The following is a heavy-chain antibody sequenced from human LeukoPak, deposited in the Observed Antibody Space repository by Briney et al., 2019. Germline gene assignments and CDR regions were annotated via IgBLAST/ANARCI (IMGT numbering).Heavy chain of an antibody. V-gene: IGHV1-3*01. CDR1: GYTFTSYA. Sequence: ASVTVSCTASGYTFTSYAMHWVRQAPGQRLEWMGWINAGNGNTKYSQKFQGRVTITRDTSASTAYMELSSLRSEDTAVYYCARDLNGYSSGWYYWGQGTLVTVSS. CDR3: ARDLNGYSSGWYY. D-gene: IGHD6-19*01. CDR2: INAGNGNT. J-gene: IGHJ4*02.